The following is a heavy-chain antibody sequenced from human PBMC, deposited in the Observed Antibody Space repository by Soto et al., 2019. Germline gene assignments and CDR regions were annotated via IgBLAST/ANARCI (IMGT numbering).Heavy chain of an antibody. CDR2: IYSGGST. Sequence: GGSLRLSCAASGFTVSSNYMSWVRQAPGKGLEWVSVIYSGGSTYYADSVKGRFTISRDNSKNTLYLQMNSLRAEDTAVYYCARDGIDYGDYGEGYYYMDVWGKGTTVTVSS. D-gene: IGHD4-17*01. CDR1: GFTVSSNY. CDR3: ARDGIDYGDYGEGYYYMDV. V-gene: IGHV3-66*01. J-gene: IGHJ6*03.